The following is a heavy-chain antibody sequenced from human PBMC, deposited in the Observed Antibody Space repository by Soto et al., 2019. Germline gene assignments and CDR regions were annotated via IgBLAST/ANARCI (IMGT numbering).Heavy chain of an antibody. J-gene: IGHJ5*02. CDR1: GFTFSSYS. D-gene: IGHD3-10*01. V-gene: IGHV3-48*01. CDR2: ISSSSSTI. Sequence: PGGSLRLSCAASGFTFSSYSMNWVRQAPGKGLEWVSYISSSSSTIYYADSVKGRFTISRDNAKNSLYLQMNSLRAEDTAVYYCASLPTMAPYNWFDPWGQGTLVTVSS. CDR3: ASLPTMAPYNWFDP.